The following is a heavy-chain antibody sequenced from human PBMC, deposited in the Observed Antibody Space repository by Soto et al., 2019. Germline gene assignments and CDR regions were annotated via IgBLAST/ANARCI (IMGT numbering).Heavy chain of an antibody. CDR1: GGSISSGGYY. J-gene: IGHJ6*02. CDR3: ARDYGGNSKYYYSGMDV. CDR2: IYYSGST. D-gene: IGHD4-17*01. V-gene: IGHV4-31*03. Sequence: PSETLSLTCTVSGGSISSGGYYWSWIRQHPGKGLEWIGYIYYSGSTYYNPSLKSRVTISVDTSKNQFSLKLSSVTAADTAVYYCARDYGGNSKYYYSGMDVWGQGTTVTVSS.